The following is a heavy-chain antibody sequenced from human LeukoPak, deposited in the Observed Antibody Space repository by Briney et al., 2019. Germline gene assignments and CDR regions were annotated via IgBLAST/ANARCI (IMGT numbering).Heavy chain of an antibody. CDR2: ISASGGRT. Sequence: PGGSLRLSCAAFGFTLHSCAMSWVRQAPGKGPEWVAIISASGGRTYHADSVQGRFIISRDTSDNTVYLHMNSLRAEDTAVYYCANEEVPNDYWGQGTLVTVSS. D-gene: IGHD4/OR15-4a*01. CDR3: ANEEVPNDY. CDR1: GFTLHSCA. J-gene: IGHJ4*02. V-gene: IGHV3-23*01.